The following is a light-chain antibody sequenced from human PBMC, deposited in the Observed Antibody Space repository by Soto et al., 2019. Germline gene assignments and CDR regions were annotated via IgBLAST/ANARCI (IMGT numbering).Light chain of an antibody. CDR2: DAS. Sequence: EMGLTQSPATLSWFPGEKATLSCRPSQSISSNYVAWYQQKPGQAPRLLIYDASSRATGIPNRFSGSGSGTDFTLTISRLEPEDFAVFYCQQYGDSPTFGQGTKVDIK. J-gene: IGKJ1*01. V-gene: IGKV3-20*01. CDR1: QSISSNY. CDR3: QQYGDSPT.